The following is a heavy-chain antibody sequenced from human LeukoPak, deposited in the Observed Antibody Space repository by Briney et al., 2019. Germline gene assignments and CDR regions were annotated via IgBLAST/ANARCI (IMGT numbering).Heavy chain of an antibody. CDR2: TLEDGRYQ. CDR3: ARVRGGGFRTADS. V-gene: IGHV3-30*03. CDR1: GFNFNNYN. J-gene: IGHJ4*02. D-gene: IGHD1-14*01. Sequence: GGSLRLSCAASGFNFNNYNMNWVRQAPGKGLDWVAVTLEDGRYQSYSDSVKGRFTISRDNSKNTLFLQMNSLKTEDTAVYCARVRGGGFRTADSWGQGTLVTVSS.